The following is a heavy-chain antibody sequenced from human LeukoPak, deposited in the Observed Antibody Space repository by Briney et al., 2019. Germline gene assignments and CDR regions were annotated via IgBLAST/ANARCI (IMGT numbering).Heavy chain of an antibody. CDR1: GFTLSSYA. D-gene: IGHD2-15*01. CDR2: ISVSGNT. CDR3: AKAPVTTCSGAYCYPFYY. V-gene: IGHV3-23*01. J-gene: IGHJ4*02. Sequence: GGSLRLSCAAAGFTLSSYAMSWVSQGQGKGLEWVSAISVSGNTYHADSVKGRFTISRDSSKHTLYLQMNSLRAGDAAVYYCAKAPVTTCSGAYCYPFYYWSQGTLVTVSS.